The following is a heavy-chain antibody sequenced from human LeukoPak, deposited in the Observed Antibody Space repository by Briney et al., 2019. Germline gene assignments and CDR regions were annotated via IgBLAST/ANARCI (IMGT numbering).Heavy chain of an antibody. J-gene: IGHJ4*02. CDR3: ARDVIGGSYQEGDY. Sequence: ASVKVSCKASGYTFTGYYMHWVRQAPGQGLEWMGWINPNSGGTNYAQKFQGWVTMTRDTSISTAYMELSRLRSDDTAVYYCARDVIGGSYQEGDYWGQGTLVTVSS. D-gene: IGHD1-26*01. CDR2: INPNSGGT. CDR1: GYTFTGYY. V-gene: IGHV1-2*04.